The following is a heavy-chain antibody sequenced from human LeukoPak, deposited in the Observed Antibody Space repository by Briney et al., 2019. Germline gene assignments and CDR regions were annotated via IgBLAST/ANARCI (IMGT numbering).Heavy chain of an antibody. CDR3: ARDTTMIVVERFDY. CDR1: GFTFSSYS. CDR2: ISSSSSSTI. J-gene: IGHJ4*02. D-gene: IGHD3-22*01. Sequence: GGSLRLSCAASGFTFSSYSMNWVRQAPGKGLEWVSYISSSSSSTIYYADSVKGRFTISRDNAKNSLYLQMNSLRAEDTAVYYCARDTTMIVVERFDYWGQGTLVTVSS. V-gene: IGHV3-48*01.